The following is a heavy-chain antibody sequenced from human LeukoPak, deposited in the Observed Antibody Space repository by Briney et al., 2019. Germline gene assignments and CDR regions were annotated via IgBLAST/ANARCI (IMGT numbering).Heavy chain of an antibody. J-gene: IGHJ4*02. Sequence: PGGSLRLSCEASGFSFNNYAMTWVRQAPGRGLEWVSGITSSGGSTYYSVKGRFTISRDNSKNTLYLQMSNLRAEDTAVYYCAKAGEYCPDGSCYSEIYYFDYWGQGTLVTVSS. V-gene: IGHV3-23*01. CDR2: ITSSGGST. CDR1: GFSFNNYA. D-gene: IGHD2-15*01. CDR3: AKAGEYCPDGSCYSEIYYFDY.